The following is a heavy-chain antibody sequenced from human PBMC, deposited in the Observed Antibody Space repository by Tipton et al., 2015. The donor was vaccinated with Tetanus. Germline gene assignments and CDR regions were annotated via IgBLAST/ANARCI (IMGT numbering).Heavy chain of an antibody. D-gene: IGHD6-19*01. CDR3: ARDSGGWDYYYYGMDV. CDR2: ISGSGGST. Sequence: SLRLSCAASGFTFSSYAMSWVRQAPGKGLEWVSAISGSGGSTYYADSVKGRFTISRDNAKNSLYLQMNSLRAEDTAVYYCARDSGGWDYYYYGMDVWGQGTTVTVSS. CDR1: GFTFSSYA. V-gene: IGHV3-23*01. J-gene: IGHJ6*02.